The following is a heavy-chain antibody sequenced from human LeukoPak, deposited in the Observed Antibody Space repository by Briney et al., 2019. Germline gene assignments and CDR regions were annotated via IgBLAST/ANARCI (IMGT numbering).Heavy chain of an antibody. CDR3: ARDGYELDAFDI. J-gene: IGHJ3*02. CDR2: INSDGSSR. CDR1: GFTFSSYW. V-gene: IGHV3-74*01. Sequence: PGGSLGLSCAASGFTFSSYWMHWVRQAPGKGLVWVSRINSDGSSRSYADSVKGRFTISRDNAKNTLYLQMNSLRAEDTAVYYCARDGYELDAFDIWGRGTMVTVSS. D-gene: IGHD5-12*01.